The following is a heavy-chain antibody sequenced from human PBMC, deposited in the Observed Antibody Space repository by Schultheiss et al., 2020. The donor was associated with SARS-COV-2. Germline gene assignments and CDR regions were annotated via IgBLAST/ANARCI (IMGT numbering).Heavy chain of an antibody. V-gene: IGHV1-8*02. CDR1: GYTFTSYG. Sequence: ASVKVSCKASGYTFTSYGISWVRQAPGQGLEWMGWMNPNSCNTGYAQKFQGRVTMTRNTSISTAYMELSSLRSDDTAVYYCARGARSSTRVFDYWGQGTLVTVSS. CDR2: MNPNSCNT. CDR3: ARGARSSTRVFDY. J-gene: IGHJ4*02. D-gene: IGHD2-2*01.